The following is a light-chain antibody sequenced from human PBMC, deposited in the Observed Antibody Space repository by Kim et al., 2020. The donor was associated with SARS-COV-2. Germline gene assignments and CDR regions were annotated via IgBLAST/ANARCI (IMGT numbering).Light chain of an antibody. CDR3: QQYGSSPLT. CDR2: GAS. Sequence: SAGDRATLSCRASQSVSSSYLAWYQQKPGQAPRLLIYGASSRATGIPDGFSGSGSVTDFTLTISRLEPEDFAVYYCQQYGSSPLTFGQGTKVDIK. J-gene: IGKJ1*01. V-gene: IGKV3-20*01. CDR1: QSVSSSY.